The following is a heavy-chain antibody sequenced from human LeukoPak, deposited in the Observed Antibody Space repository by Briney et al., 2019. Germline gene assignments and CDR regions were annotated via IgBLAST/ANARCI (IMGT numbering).Heavy chain of an antibody. V-gene: IGHV4-4*02. CDR3: ARKRSVAGTGPFDY. Sequence: SETLSLTCAVSGGSISTNNWWSWVRQPPGKGLEWIGEIYHGGSTNYNPSLKSRVTISVDKSKNQFSLNLSSVTAAGTAIYYCARKRSVAGTGPFDYWGQGTLVTVSS. CDR1: GGSISTNNW. D-gene: IGHD6-19*01. J-gene: IGHJ4*02. CDR2: IYHGGST.